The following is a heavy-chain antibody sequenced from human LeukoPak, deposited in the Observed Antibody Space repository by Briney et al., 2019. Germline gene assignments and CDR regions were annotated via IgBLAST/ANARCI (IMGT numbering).Heavy chain of an antibody. D-gene: IGHD3-22*01. CDR3: ASPSPGGFYYYI. CDR2: IYYSGST. J-gene: IGHJ4*02. V-gene: IGHV4-39*07. Sequence: SETLSLTCTVSGGSISSSSYYWGWIRQPPGKGLEWIGSIYYSGSTYYNPSLKSRVTISVDTSKNQFSLKLSSVTAADTAVYYCASPSPGGFYYYIWGQGTLVTVSS. CDR1: GGSISSSSYY.